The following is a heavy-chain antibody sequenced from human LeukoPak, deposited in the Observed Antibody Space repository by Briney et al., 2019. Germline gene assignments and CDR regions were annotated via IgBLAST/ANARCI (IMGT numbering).Heavy chain of an antibody. CDR2: ISGYNGDT. J-gene: IGHJ4*02. CDR3: VRDLGSGWPDY. CDR1: GYTFTIYG. Sequence: GASVTVSCKASGYTFTIYGISWVRQAPGQGLEWMGWISGYNGDTNYAQKFQGRVTMTTDTSTSTGYMELRGLRSDDTAVYYCVRDLGSGWPDYWGQGTLVTVSS. D-gene: IGHD6-19*01. V-gene: IGHV1-18*01.